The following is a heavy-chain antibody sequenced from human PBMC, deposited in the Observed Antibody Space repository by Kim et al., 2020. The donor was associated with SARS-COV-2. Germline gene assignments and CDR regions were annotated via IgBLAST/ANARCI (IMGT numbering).Heavy chain of an antibody. CDR2: IIPIFGTA. V-gene: IGHV1-69*13. D-gene: IGHD1-26*01. CDR3: AILKVPVGAQGYFDY. CDR1: GGTFSSYA. J-gene: IGHJ4*02. Sequence: SVKVSCKASGGTFSSYAISWVRQAPGQGLEWMGGIIPIFGTANYAQKFQGRVTITADESTSTAYMELSSLRSEDTAVYYCAILKVPVGAQGYFDYWGQGTLVTVSS.